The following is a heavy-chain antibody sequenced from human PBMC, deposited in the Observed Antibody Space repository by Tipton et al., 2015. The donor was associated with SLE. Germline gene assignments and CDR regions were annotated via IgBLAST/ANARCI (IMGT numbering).Heavy chain of an antibody. Sequence: TLSLTCTVSGGSLRCYYWTWIRQPAGKGLEWIGRVYFGGSTNYNPSLKSRVAISLDTSKNQFSLKLKSVTAADTAVYFCARAMAWTGDPLHFDYWGQGSLVTVSS. D-gene: IGHD3/OR15-3a*01. CDR3: ARAMAWTGDPLHFDY. V-gene: IGHV4-4*07. J-gene: IGHJ4*02. CDR2: VYFGGST. CDR1: GGSLRCYY.